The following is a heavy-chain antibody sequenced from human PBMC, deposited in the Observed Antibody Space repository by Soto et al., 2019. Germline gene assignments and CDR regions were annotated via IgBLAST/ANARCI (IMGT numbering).Heavy chain of an antibody. V-gene: IGHV5-51*01. CDR3: ARPIKRGFYYDSSGSAFDI. D-gene: IGHD3-22*01. CDR2: IYPGNSDT. Sequence: PGESLKISCKTSGYSFTSYWIHWVRQMPGKELEWMGSIYPGNSDTRYSPSFQGHVTISADSSSSTAYLQWSSLKASDTAMYYCARPIKRGFYYDSSGSAFDIWGQGTVVTVSS. CDR1: GYSFTSYW. J-gene: IGHJ3*02.